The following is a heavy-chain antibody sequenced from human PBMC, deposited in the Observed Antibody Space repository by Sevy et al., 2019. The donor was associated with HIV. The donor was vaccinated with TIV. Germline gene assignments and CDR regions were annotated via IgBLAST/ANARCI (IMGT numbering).Heavy chain of an antibody. V-gene: IGHV3-30-3*01. J-gene: IGHJ4*02. CDR1: GFSVSSHA. CDR3: SRDAGYSVGWYPSDY. CDR2: ISYDGSSK. Sequence: SLRLSCAASGFSVSSHAMHWVRQAPGKGLEWVALISYDGSSKYYSDSVKGRLTISRDNSKNTLYLQMNSLRPEDTALYYCSRDAGYSVGWYPSDYWGQGTLVTVSS. D-gene: IGHD2-15*01.